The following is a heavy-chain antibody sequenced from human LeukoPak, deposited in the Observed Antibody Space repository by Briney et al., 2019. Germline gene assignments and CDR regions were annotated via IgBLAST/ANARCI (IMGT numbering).Heavy chain of an antibody. D-gene: IGHD2-2*01. V-gene: IGHV1-2*02. Sequence: GASVKVSCKASGYTFTDYYMHWVRQAPGQGLEWMGWINLNSGGTNYAQKFQGRVTMTRDTSISTAYMELSRLRSDDTAVYYCARAVVVVPAAMGGYNWFDPWGQGTLVTVSS. J-gene: IGHJ5*02. CDR1: GYTFTDYY. CDR2: INLNSGGT. CDR3: ARAVVVVPAAMGGYNWFDP.